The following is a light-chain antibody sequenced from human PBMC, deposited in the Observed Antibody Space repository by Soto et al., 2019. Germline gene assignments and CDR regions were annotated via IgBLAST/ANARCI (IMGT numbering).Light chain of an antibody. J-gene: IGLJ3*02. CDR1: SSNIGSQT. V-gene: IGLV1-44*01. CDR2: SNN. Sequence: QAVVTQPPSASGTPGQRVTISCSGSSSNIGSQTVNWYQQLPGTAPKLLIYSNNQRPSGVPDRFSGSASGSSASLAISGLQSEDEADYYCATWDDSLNGWVFGGGTKLTVL. CDR3: ATWDDSLNGWV.